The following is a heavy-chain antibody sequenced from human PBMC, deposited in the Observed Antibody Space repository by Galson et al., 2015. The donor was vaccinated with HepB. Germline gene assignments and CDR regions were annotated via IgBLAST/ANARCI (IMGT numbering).Heavy chain of an antibody. J-gene: IGHJ4*02. CDR1: GFTFSSYA. D-gene: IGHD3-22*01. CDR2: ISGSGGST. Sequence: SLRLSCAASGFTFSSYAMSWVRQAPGKGLEWVSAISGSGGSTYYADSVKGRFTISRDNSKNTLYLQMNSLRAEDTAVYYCATSREDDYYDSSGYSKDYWGQGTLVTVSS. CDR3: ATSREDDYYDSSGYSKDY. V-gene: IGHV3-23*01.